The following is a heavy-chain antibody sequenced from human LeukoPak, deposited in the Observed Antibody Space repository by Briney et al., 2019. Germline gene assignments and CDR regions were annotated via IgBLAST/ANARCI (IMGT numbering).Heavy chain of an antibody. CDR3: AGRPSDSSGYYSFDY. V-gene: IGHV4-31*03. J-gene: IGHJ4*02. CDR1: GGSISSDNSY. CDR2: IYYSGST. D-gene: IGHD3-22*01. Sequence: ASETLSLTCTVSGGSISSDNSYWSWIRHHPGKGLEWIGHIYYSGSTYYSPSLKSRVTISVDTSKNQFSLKLSSVTAADTAVYYCAGRPSDSSGYYSFDYWGQGTLVTVSS.